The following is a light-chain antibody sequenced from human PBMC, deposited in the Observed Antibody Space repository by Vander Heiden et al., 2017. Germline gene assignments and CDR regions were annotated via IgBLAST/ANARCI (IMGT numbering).Light chain of an antibody. CDR3: AAWDDSLNGWV. CDR2: SSN. V-gene: IGLV1-44*01. CDR1: SSNIGSNT. J-gene: IGLJ3*02. Sequence: QSFLTQPPSASGTPGQRVPISCSGGSSNIGSNTVHWYQQFPGTAPKLLIFSSNQRASGVPDRFSASKSGTSASLAVSGFQSEDEANYYCAAWDDSLNGWVFGGRTTLTVL.